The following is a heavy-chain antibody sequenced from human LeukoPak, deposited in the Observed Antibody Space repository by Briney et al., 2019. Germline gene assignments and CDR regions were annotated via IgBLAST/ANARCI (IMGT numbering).Heavy chain of an antibody. CDR3: ASRHTIFGVATFDY. J-gene: IGHJ4*02. V-gene: IGHV4-39*01. Sequence: PSETLSLTCTVSRGSISSSNYYWGWIRQPPGKGLEWIGGMYNSGSTHYNPSLKSRVIISADMSKKQFSLRLSSVTAADTAVYYCASRHTIFGVATFDYWGQGTLVTVSS. D-gene: IGHD3-3*01. CDR2: MYNSGST. CDR1: RGSISSSNYY.